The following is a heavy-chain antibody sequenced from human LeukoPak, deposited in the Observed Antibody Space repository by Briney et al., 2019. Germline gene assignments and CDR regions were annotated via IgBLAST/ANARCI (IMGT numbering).Heavy chain of an antibody. CDR3: AREGHIALFTMLRGVYGGRLDY. Sequence: GGSLRLSCAASGFTFSTYGMSWVRQAPGKGLEWVSAISGNGGSTFYADSVKGRFTISRDNSKNTLYLQMHSLRAEDTAVYYCAREGHIALFTMLRGVYGGRLDYWGQGTLVTVSS. CDR1: GFTFSTYG. CDR2: ISGNGGST. J-gene: IGHJ4*02. V-gene: IGHV3-23*01. D-gene: IGHD3-10*01.